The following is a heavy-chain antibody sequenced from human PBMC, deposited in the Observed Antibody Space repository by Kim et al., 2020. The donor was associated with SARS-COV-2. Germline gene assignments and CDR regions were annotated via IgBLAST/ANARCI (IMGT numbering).Heavy chain of an antibody. V-gene: IGHV3-74*01. J-gene: IGHJ4*02. CDR3: ARGFSGSGSIIDS. D-gene: IGHD3-10*01. Sequence: SYADTVKSRFTISRDNAKNTLYLQMNRRSAEDTARYYCARGFSGSGSIIDSWGQGTLVTVSS.